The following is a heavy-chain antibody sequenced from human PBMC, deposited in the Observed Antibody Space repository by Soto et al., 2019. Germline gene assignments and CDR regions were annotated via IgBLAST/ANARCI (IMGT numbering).Heavy chain of an antibody. V-gene: IGHV4-61*01. CDR1: GGSVSSGSYY. J-gene: IGHJ4*02. CDR3: ARSRWAYCGGDCYSPTYYFDY. CDR2: IYYSGST. Sequence: PSETLSLTCTVSGGSVSSGSYYWSWIRQPPGKGLEWIGYIYYSGSTNYNPSLKSRVTISVDTSKNQFSLKLSSVTAADTAVYYCARSRWAYCGGDCYSPTYYFDYWGQGTLVTVSS. D-gene: IGHD2-21*02.